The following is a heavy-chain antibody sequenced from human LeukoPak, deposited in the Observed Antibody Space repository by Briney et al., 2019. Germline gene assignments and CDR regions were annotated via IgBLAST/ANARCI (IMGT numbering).Heavy chain of an antibody. J-gene: IGHJ3*02. D-gene: IGHD1-26*01. V-gene: IGHV4-39*07. CDR1: GGSISSSSYY. CDR3: ARDSPFEWDVFGDSFDI. Sequence: SETLSLTCSVSGGSISSSSYYWAWIRQPPGKGLEWIASIYYSGSTYYNPSLRSRVTISVDTSKNHFSLKMSSVTAADTAVYYCARDSPFEWDVFGDSFDIWGQGTVVTVSS. CDR2: IYYSGST.